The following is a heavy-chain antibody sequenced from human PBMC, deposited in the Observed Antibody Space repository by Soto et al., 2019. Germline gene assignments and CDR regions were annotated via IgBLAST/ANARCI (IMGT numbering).Heavy chain of an antibody. J-gene: IGHJ4*02. CDR3: AKDIGEMATITYFDY. CDR1: GFTFDDYT. Sequence: GGSLRLSCAASGFTFDDYTMHWVRQAPGKGLEWVSLISWDGGSTYYADSVKGRFTISRDNSKNSLYLQMNSLRTEDTALYYCAKDIGEMATITYFDYWGQGTLVTVSS. CDR2: ISWDGGST. D-gene: IGHD5-12*01. V-gene: IGHV3-43*01.